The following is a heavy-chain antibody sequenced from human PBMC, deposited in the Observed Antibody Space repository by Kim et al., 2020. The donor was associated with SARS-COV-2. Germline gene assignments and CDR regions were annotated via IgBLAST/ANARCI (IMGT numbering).Heavy chain of an antibody. D-gene: IGHD6-19*01. Sequence: YADSVKGRFTISRDNSKNTLYLQMNSLRAEDTAVYYCARDQWLGYDAFDIWGQGTMVTVSS. V-gene: IGHV3-33*01. CDR3: ARDQWLGYDAFDI. J-gene: IGHJ3*02.